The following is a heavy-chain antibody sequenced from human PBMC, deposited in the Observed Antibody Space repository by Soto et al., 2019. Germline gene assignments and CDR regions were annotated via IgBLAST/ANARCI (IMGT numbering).Heavy chain of an antibody. CDR2: IGTSGDT. D-gene: IGHD3-10*01. V-gene: IGHV3-13*01. J-gene: IGHJ6*01. CDR3: AKGSPQIGGLDV. CDR1: GFTFSKYD. Sequence: EEQLVEFVGGLVQPGGSLRLTCAASGFTFSKYDMHWVRQVKGKGLEWVSTIGTSGDTYYPAAVKGRFTISRESAYNSLNLPMNSVRAGDTAVYFCAKGSPQIGGLDVWGQGTTVTVSS.